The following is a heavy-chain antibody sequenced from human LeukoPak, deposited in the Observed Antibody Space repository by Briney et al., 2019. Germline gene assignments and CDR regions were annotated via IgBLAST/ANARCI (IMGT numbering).Heavy chain of an antibody. D-gene: IGHD3-22*01. CDR2: INSDGSST. V-gene: IGHV3-74*01. CDR3: ARTSKSGNHYYDSSGSMY. Sequence: GGSLRLSCAASGFTFSSYWMHRVRQAPGKGLVWVSRINSDGSSTSYADSVKGRFTISRDNAKNTLYLQMNSLRAEDTAVYYCARTSKSGNHYYDSSGSMYWGQGTLVTVSS. CDR1: GFTFSSYW. J-gene: IGHJ4*02.